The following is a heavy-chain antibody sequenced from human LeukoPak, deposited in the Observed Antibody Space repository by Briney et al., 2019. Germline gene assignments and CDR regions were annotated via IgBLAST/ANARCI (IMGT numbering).Heavy chain of an antibody. CDR2: INPNSGGT. CDR1: GYXFTGQY. V-gene: IGHV1-2*02. J-gene: IGHJ4*02. CDR3: AKTVTGYGDYDY. D-gene: IGHD4-17*01. Sequence: ASVKVSCKASGYXFTGQYIHWVRQAPGQGLEWMGWINPNSGGTKYAQKFQGRVTMTRDTSISTAYMELSRVRSDDTAVYYCAKTVTGYGDYDYWGQGTLVTVSS.